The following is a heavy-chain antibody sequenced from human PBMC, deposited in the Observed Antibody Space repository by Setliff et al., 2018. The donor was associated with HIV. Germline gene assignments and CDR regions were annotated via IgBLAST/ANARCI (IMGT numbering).Heavy chain of an antibody. V-gene: IGHV4-39*01. Sequence: TLSLTCTVYGGFIKNSNYYWGWIRQPPGKGLEWIGNIHYSGSTYYNPSLKSRVNISVDTSKNQFSLKLRSVTAADTAVYYCARRGSGFFHYYYYMDVWGKGTTVTVSS. CDR2: IHYSGST. CDR1: GGFIKNSNYY. J-gene: IGHJ6*03. CDR3: ARRGSGFFHYYYYMDV. D-gene: IGHD3-10*01.